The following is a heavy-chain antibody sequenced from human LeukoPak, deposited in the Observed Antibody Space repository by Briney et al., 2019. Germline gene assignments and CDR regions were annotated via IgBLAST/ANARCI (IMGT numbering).Heavy chain of an antibody. CDR3: VKPGSGWYLNFGY. D-gene: IGHD6-19*01. CDR2: ISSSGGST. J-gene: IGHJ4*02. V-gene: IGHV3-64D*09. Sequence: SGGSLRLSCSASGFTFSSYAMHWVRQAPGKGLEYVSAISSSGGSTYYADSVKGRFTISRDNSKNTLYLQMSSLRAEDTAVYYCVKPGSGWYLNFGYWGQGTLVTVSS. CDR1: GFTFSSYA.